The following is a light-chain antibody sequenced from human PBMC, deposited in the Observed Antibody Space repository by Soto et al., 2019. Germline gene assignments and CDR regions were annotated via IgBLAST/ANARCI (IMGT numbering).Light chain of an antibody. Sequence: QSALTQPASVSGSPGQSITISCTGTSSDVGGYNFVSWYQQHPGKAPKLMIYEVSNRPSGVSNRFSGSKSGNTASLTISGLQAEDEADYYCSSYTSSTPLGYVFGTVTKVTVL. CDR1: SSDVGGYNF. V-gene: IGLV2-14*01. J-gene: IGLJ1*01. CDR2: EVS. CDR3: SSYTSSTPLGYV.